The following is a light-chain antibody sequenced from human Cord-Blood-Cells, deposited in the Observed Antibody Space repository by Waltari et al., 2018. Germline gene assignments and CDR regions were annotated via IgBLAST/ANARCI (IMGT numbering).Light chain of an antibody. J-gene: IGLJ1*01. V-gene: IGLV2-14*01. CDR3: SSYTSSSTLV. CDR2: DVS. CDR1: SSAVGVYNY. Sequence: QSALTHPASVSGSPGQSITICCTGSSSAVGVYNYVSWYQQPPGKAPKLMIYDVSNRPSGVSNRFSGSKAGNTASLTISGLQAEDEADYYCSSYTSSSTLVFGTGTKVTVL.